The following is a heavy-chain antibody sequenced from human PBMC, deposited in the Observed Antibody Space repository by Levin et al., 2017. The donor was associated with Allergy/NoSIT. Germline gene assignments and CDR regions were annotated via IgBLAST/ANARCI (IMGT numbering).Heavy chain of an antibody. D-gene: IGHD2-2*01. CDR2: ITGTSSYI. CDR1: GFTFSGYS. Sequence: GESLKISCAASGFTFSGYSMNWVRQAPGKGLEWVSSITGTSSYIFYADSVRGRFTISRDNTKKSLYLQMNSLRAEDTAVYYCARDPSYCSSTNCYIDFWGQGTLVTVSS. J-gene: IGHJ4*02. CDR3: ARDPSYCSSTNCYIDF. V-gene: IGHV3-21*01.